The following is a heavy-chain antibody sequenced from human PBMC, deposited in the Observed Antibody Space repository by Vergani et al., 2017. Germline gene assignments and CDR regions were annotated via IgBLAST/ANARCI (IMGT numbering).Heavy chain of an antibody. Sequence: QVQLQQWGAGLLKPSETLSLTCAVYGGSFSGYYWSWIRQPPGKGLEWIGEINHSGSTNYNPSLKSRVTISVDTSKNQFSLKLSSVTAADTAVYYCARDRGGSYEPRPYYYYGMDVWGQGTTVTVSS. CDR1: GGSFSGYY. CDR3: ARDRGGSYEPRPYYYYGMDV. V-gene: IGHV4-34*01. CDR2: INHSGST. D-gene: IGHD1-26*01. J-gene: IGHJ6*02.